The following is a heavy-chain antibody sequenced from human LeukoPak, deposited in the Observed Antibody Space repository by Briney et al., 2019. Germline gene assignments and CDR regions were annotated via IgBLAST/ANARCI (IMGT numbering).Heavy chain of an antibody. CDR1: GGSMSSYY. CDR3: ARGARAGYNLEPFDY. J-gene: IGHJ4*02. D-gene: IGHD5-24*01. CDR2: IYYSGST. V-gene: IGHV4-59*08. Sequence: PSETLSLTCTVSGGSMSSYYWSWIRQPPGKGLEWIGYIYYSGSTKYNPSLKSRVTISVDTSRNQFSLKLSSVTAADTAVYYCARGARAGYNLEPFDYWGQGTLVTVSS.